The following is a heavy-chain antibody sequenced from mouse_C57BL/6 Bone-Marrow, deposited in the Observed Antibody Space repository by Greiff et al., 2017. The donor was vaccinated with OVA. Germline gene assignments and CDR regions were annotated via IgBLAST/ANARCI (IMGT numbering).Heavy chain of an antibody. D-gene: IGHD1-1*01. V-gene: IGHV1-54*01. J-gene: IGHJ4*01. Sequence: QVQLQQSGAELVRPGTSVKVSCKASGYAFTNYLIDWVKQRPGQGLEWIGVINPGSGGTNYNEKFKGKATLTADKSSSTAYMQRSSLTSEDSAVYVCARGGSRYYARDYWGQGTSVTVSS. CDR1: GYAFTNYL. CDR2: INPGSGGT. CDR3: ARGGSRYYARDY.